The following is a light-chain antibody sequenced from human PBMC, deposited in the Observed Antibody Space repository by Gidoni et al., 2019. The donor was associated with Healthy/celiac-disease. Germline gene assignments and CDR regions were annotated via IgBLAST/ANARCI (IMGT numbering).Light chain of an antibody. J-gene: IGLJ1*01. CDR1: SSDVGSYNL. CDR3: CSYAGSSTYV. Sequence: QSALTHPAPVSGSPGPSITTSCPGTSSDVGSYNLVSWYQQHPGKAPKLMIYEGSKRPSGVSNRFSGSKSGNTASLTISGLQAEDEADYYCCSYAGSSTYVFGTGTKVTVL. CDR2: EGS. V-gene: IGLV2-23*01.